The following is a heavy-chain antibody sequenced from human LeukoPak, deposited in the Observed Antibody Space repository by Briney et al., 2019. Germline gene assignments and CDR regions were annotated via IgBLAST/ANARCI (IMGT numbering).Heavy chain of an antibody. Sequence: GGSLRLSCAASGFTFSSYAMSWVRQAPGKGLEWVSAISGSGGSTYYADSVKGRFTISRDNSKNSLYLQMSSLRAEDTAVYFCARYSSSGAFEIWGQGTMVAVSS. CDR1: GFTFSSYA. V-gene: IGHV3-23*01. CDR2: ISGSGGST. D-gene: IGHD6-6*01. CDR3: ARYSSSGAFEI. J-gene: IGHJ3*02.